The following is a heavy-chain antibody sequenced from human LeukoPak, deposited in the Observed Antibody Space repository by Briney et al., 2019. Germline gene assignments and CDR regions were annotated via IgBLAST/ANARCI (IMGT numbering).Heavy chain of an antibody. Sequence: SGTLSLTCAVYGGSFSGYYWGWIRQPPGKGLEWIGSIYYSGSTYYNPSLKSRVTISVDTSKNQFSLKLSSVTAADTAVYYCARGITMVRGAEVLDYWGQGTLVTVSS. CDR3: ARGITMVRGAEVLDY. V-gene: IGHV4-34*01. CDR1: GGSFSGYY. J-gene: IGHJ4*02. CDR2: IYYSGST. D-gene: IGHD3-10*01.